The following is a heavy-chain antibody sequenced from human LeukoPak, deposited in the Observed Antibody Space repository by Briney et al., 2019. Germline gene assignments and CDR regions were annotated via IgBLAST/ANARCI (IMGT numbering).Heavy chain of an antibody. Sequence: GGSLRLSCAASGFTFRSYAMHWVRQAPGKGLEWVAVISYDGSNKYYADSVKGRFNISRDNSKNTLYLQVNSLRAGDTALYYCARYDILTGYYTFDYWGQGTLVTVSS. CDR1: GFTFRSYA. CDR2: ISYDGSNK. V-gene: IGHV3-30*04. D-gene: IGHD3-9*01. J-gene: IGHJ4*02. CDR3: ARYDILTGYYTFDY.